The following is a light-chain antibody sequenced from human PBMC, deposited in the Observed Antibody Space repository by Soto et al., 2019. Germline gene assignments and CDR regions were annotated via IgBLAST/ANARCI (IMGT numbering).Light chain of an antibody. Sequence: VLTQSPGTLSLSPGERASLSCRASQSISSSYLAWYQKKPGQAPRLLIYGASSRAPGIPERFSGSGSGTDFPLTISRLEPEDFAVYYCQQYGSSPLYTFCQGTTLEV. CDR1: QSISSSY. CDR3: QQYGSSPLYT. V-gene: IGKV3-20*01. CDR2: GAS. J-gene: IGKJ2*01.